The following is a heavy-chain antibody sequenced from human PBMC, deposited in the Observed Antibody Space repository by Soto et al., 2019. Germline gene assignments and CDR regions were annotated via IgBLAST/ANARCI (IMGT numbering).Heavy chain of an antibody. V-gene: IGHV1-18*01. D-gene: IGHD2-15*01. CDR2: ISAYNGNT. J-gene: IGHJ4*02. CDR3: VVAAQPYYFDY. CDR1: GYTFTSYG. Sequence: QVQLVQSGAEVKKPGASVKVSCKASGYTFTSYGISWVRQAPGQGLEWMGWISAYNGNTNYAQKLQGRATRTTNTSTSTAYMELRSLRSDDTAVYYCVVAAQPYYFDYWGQGTLVTVSS.